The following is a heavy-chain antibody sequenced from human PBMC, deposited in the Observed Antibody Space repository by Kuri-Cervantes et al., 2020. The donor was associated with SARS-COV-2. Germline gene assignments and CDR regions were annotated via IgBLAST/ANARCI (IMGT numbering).Heavy chain of an antibody. CDR3: ARGGTTVPTSGAFDF. V-gene: IGHV4-31*03. D-gene: IGHD4-17*01. CDR1: GGSISSGGYY. Sequence: SELLSLTCTVSGGSISSGGYYWSWVRQHPGRGPEWIWYVYYNGNTLYSPSLKSRVTMSIDTSRNQFSLRLSSVTAADTAVYYCARGGTTVPTSGAFDFWGQGTLVTVSS. J-gene: IGHJ3*01. CDR2: VYYNGNT.